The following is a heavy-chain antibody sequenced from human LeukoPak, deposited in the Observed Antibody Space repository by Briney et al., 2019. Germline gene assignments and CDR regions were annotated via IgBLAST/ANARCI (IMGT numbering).Heavy chain of an antibody. Sequence: SETLSLTCTVSGGSISSGGYYWSWIRQPPGKGLEWIGYIYYSGSTNYNPSLKSRVTISVDTSKNQFSLKLSSVTAADTAVYYCARLDVKYGYGDYQGWFDPWGQGTLVTVSS. CDR3: ARLDVKYGYGDYQGWFDP. CDR2: IYYSGST. J-gene: IGHJ5*02. CDR1: GGSISSGGYY. V-gene: IGHV4-61*08. D-gene: IGHD4-17*01.